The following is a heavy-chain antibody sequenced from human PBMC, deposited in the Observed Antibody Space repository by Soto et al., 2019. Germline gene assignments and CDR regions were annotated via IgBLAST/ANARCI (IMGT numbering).Heavy chain of an antibody. Sequence: QVQLQQWGAGLLKPSETLSLTCAVYGGSFSGYYWSWIRQPPGKGLEWIGEINHSGSTNYNPSLKSRVTISVDTSKNQFSLKLSSVTAADTAVYYCASPRFDYGGNKHAFDIWGQGTMVTVSS. CDR1: GGSFSGYY. V-gene: IGHV4-34*01. CDR3: ASPRFDYGGNKHAFDI. J-gene: IGHJ3*02. D-gene: IGHD4-17*01. CDR2: INHSGST.